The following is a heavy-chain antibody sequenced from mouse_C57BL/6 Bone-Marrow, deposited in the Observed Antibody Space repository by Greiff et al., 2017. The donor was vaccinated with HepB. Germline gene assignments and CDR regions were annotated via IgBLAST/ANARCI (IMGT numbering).Heavy chain of an antibody. CDR2: INPSSGYT. D-gene: IGHD1-1*01. Sequence: QVQLQQSGAELARPGASVKMSCKASGYNFTSYTMHWVKQRPGQGLEWIGYINPSSGYTKYNQKFKDKATLTADKSSSTAYMQLSSLTSEDSAVYYCARRDYYGYYFDYWGQGTTLTVSS. J-gene: IGHJ2*01. CDR3: ARRDYYGYYFDY. CDR1: GYNFTSYT. V-gene: IGHV1-4*01.